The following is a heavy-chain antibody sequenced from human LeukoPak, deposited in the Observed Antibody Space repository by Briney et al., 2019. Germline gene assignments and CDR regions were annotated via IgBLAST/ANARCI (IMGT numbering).Heavy chain of an antibody. Sequence: GGSLRLSCAASGFTFSSYGMHWVRQAPGKGLEWVAVIWYDGSNKYYADSVKGRFTISRDNSKNTLYLQMNSLRAEDTAVYYCAGDSSGYYGIFDYWGQGTLVTVSS. CDR3: AGDSSGYYGIFDY. V-gene: IGHV3-33*01. CDR1: GFTFSSYG. D-gene: IGHD3-22*01. J-gene: IGHJ4*02. CDR2: IWYDGSNK.